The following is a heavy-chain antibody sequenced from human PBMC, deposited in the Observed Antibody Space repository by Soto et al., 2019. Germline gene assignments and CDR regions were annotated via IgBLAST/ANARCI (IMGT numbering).Heavy chain of an antibody. D-gene: IGHD2-21*02. V-gene: IGHV1-69*01. CDR2: ITPIFPTA. Sequence: QVPVVQSGSEVKKPGSSVKVSCKASGGSLNFAMSWVRQAPGQGLEWMGGITPIFPTAVGAPKFHDRVTITADEATATTPVQPASLGSEDTAVYFCVLTRRRGGDVECWGQGHVVTVSS. CDR1: GGSLNFA. CDR3: VLTRRRGGDVEC. J-gene: IGHJ4*02.